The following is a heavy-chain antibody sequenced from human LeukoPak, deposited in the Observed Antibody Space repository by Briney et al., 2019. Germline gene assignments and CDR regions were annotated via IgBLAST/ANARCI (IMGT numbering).Heavy chain of an antibody. J-gene: IGHJ6*03. D-gene: IGHD3-10*01. Sequence: ASVKVSCKASGYTFTGYYMHWVRQAPGQGLERMGWINPNSGGTNYAQKFQGRVTMTRDTSTSTVYMELSSLTSDDTAVYYCARNGVGSGSYEPASYFYYMDVWGKGTTVTVSS. CDR3: ARNGVGSGSYEPASYFYYMDV. CDR2: INPNSGGT. V-gene: IGHV1-2*02. CDR1: GYTFTGYY.